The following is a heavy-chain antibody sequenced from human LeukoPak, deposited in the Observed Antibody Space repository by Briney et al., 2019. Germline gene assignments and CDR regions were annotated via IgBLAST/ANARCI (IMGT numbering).Heavy chain of an antibody. J-gene: IGHJ4*02. D-gene: IGHD5-18*01. CDR3: ARDHNSYGFYYFDY. Sequence: SVKVSCKASGGTFSSYAISWVRQAPGQGLEWMGGIIPIFGTANYAQKFQGGVTITADESTSTAYMELSSLRSEDTAVYYCARDHNSYGFYYFDYWGQGTLVTVSS. CDR1: GGTFSSYA. CDR2: IIPIFGTA. V-gene: IGHV1-69*13.